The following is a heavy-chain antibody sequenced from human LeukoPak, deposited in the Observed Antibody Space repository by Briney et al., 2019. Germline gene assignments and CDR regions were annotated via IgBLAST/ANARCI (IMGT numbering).Heavy chain of an antibody. CDR1: GGSISSSNW. Sequence: SETLSLTCAVSGGSISSSNWWTWVRQPPGKGLEWIGEIYHTGSTNYNPSLKSRVTISVDKSKNQFSLNLSSVTAADTAFYYCASLLAAATYCFDYWGQGTLVTVSS. CDR3: ASLLAAATYCFDY. D-gene: IGHD6-13*01. CDR2: IYHTGST. V-gene: IGHV4-4*02. J-gene: IGHJ4*02.